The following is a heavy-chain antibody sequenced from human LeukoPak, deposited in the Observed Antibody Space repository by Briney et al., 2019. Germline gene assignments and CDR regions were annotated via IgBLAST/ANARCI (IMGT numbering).Heavy chain of an antibody. CDR2: IYYSGST. CDR1: GGSISSGDYY. Sequence: SQTLSLTCTVSGGSISSGDYYWSWIRQPPGKGLEWIVYIYYSGSTYYNPSLKSRVTISVDTSKNQFSLKLSSVTAADTAVYYCARWATMIVVADAFDIWGQGTMVTVSS. J-gene: IGHJ3*02. D-gene: IGHD3-22*01. V-gene: IGHV4-30-4*01. CDR3: ARWATMIVVADAFDI.